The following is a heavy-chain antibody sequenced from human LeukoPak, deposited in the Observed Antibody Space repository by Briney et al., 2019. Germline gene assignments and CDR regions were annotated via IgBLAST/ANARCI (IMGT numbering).Heavy chain of an antibody. CDR2: IWYDGSNK. J-gene: IGHJ4*02. Sequence: PGGSLRLYCAASGFTFSSYGMHWVRQAPGKGLEWVAVIWYDGSNKYYADSVKGRFTISRDNSKNTLYLQMNSLRAEDTAVYYCAREGGHDYGDYVLDYWGQGTLVTVSS. D-gene: IGHD4-17*01. CDR3: AREGGHDYGDYVLDY. CDR1: GFTFSSYG. V-gene: IGHV3-33*01.